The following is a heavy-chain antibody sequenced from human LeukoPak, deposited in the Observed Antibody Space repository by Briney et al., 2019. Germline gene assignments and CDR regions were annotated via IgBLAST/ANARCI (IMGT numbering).Heavy chain of an antibody. CDR3: AKTRGYSAYPYDD. CDR1: GFTFTSYA. V-gene: IGHV3-23*01. J-gene: IGHJ4*02. D-gene: IGHD5-12*01. Sequence: GGSLRLSCAASGFTFTSYAMSWVRQAPGKGLEWVSAISASGSGTYYADSVKGRFTISRDNSKNTLYLQMNSLRAEDTALYYFAKTRGYSAYPYDDWGQGTLVTVSS. CDR2: ISASGSGT.